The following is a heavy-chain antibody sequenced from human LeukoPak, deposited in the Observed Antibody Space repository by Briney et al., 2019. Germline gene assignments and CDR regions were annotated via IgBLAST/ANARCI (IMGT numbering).Heavy chain of an antibody. Sequence: PGGSLRLSCAASGFTFSSYEMNWVRQAPGKGLEWLSYMSIDGSSRYYADSVKGRFTISRDNAKNSLYLQMNSLRAEDTAVYYCAKGGATMVRGVITTSRYYYYMDVWGKGTTVTISS. CDR2: MSIDGSSR. CDR1: GFTFSSYE. V-gene: IGHV3-48*03. D-gene: IGHD3-10*01. J-gene: IGHJ6*03. CDR3: AKGGATMVRGVITTSRYYYYMDV.